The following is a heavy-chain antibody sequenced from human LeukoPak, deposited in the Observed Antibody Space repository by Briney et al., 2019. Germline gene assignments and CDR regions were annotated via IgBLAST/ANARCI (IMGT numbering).Heavy chain of an antibody. Sequence: GGSLRLSCAASGFTFSSYAMSWVRQAPGKGLEWVSAISGSGGSTYYADSVKGRFTVSRDNSKNTLYLQMNSLRAEDTAVYYCAKGYSSGWYVGYWGQGTLVTVSS. V-gene: IGHV3-23*01. CDR3: AKGYSSGWYVGY. D-gene: IGHD6-19*01. CDR2: ISGSGGST. CDR1: GFTFSSYA. J-gene: IGHJ4*02.